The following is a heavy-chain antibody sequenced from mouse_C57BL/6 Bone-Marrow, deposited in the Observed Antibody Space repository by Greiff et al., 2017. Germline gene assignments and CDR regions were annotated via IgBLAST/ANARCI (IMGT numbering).Heavy chain of an antibody. CDR2: IYPRSGNT. Sequence: QVQLQQSGAELARPGASVKLSCKASGYTFTSYGISWVKQRTGQGLEWIGEIYPRSGNTYYNEKFNGKATLTADKSSSTAYMELRRLTSEDSAVYFCARGNGYDANFDVWGTGTTVTVSS. CDR1: GYTFTSYG. V-gene: IGHV1-81*01. J-gene: IGHJ1*03. CDR3: ARGNGYDANFDV. D-gene: IGHD2-2*01.